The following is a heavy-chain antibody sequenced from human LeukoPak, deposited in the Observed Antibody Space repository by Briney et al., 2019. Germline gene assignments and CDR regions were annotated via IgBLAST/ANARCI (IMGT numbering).Heavy chain of an antibody. CDR2: INPSGGST. CDR1: GYTFTSHY. V-gene: IGHV1-46*01. Sequence: VSVKVSCKAYGYTFTSHYMLWVRHAPGQGLEWMGIINPSGGSTSYAQKFQGRVTMTRETSMSTVYMELSSLRSEDTAVYYCARGRSIAAAGTADYWGQGTLVTVSS. J-gene: IGHJ4*02. CDR3: ARGRSIAAAGTADY. D-gene: IGHD6-13*01.